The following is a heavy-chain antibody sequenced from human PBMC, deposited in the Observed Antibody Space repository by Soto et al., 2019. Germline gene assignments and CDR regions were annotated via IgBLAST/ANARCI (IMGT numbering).Heavy chain of an antibody. CDR2: IYPGGVNI. D-gene: IGHD1-26*01. J-gene: IGHJ4*02. Sequence: ASVKVSCKASGYTFTSYGISWVRQAPGQGLEWMGTIYPGGVNIGYAQKFQGRVTMTRDTSTSTVYMELSSLRSEDTAVYYCARWGAGLNYWGQGTLVTVSS. V-gene: IGHV1-46*01. CDR1: GYTFTSYG. CDR3: ARWGAGLNY.